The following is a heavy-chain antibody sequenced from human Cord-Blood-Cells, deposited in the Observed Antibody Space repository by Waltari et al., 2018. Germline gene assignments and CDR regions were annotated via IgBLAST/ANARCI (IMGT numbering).Heavy chain of an antibody. Sequence: EVQLVQSGAEVKKPGESLKISCKGSAYSFTSYWLGWVRQMPGKGLEWMGSIYPADSDTRYSPSSQGQVTISTDKSISTAYLQGSSLKASDTARYYCAGLLGSGYFDYWGQGTLVTVSS. CDR2: IYPADSDT. D-gene: IGHD1-26*01. CDR1: AYSFTSYW. V-gene: IGHV5-51*01. CDR3: AGLLGSGYFDY. J-gene: IGHJ4*02.